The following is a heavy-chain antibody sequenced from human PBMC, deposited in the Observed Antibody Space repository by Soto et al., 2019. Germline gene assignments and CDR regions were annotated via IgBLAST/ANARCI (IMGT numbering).Heavy chain of an antibody. Sequence: EVQLVESGGGLVKPGGSLRLSCAASGFTFSNAWMSWVRQAPGKGLEWVGRIKSKTDGGTTDYAAPVKGRFTISRDDSKNTLYLQMNSLKTEDTAVYYCTTHVNYYDSSGYDYFDYWGQGTLVTVSS. CDR1: GFTFSNAW. CDR3: TTHVNYYDSSGYDYFDY. J-gene: IGHJ4*02. CDR2: IKSKTDGGTT. D-gene: IGHD3-22*01. V-gene: IGHV3-15*01.